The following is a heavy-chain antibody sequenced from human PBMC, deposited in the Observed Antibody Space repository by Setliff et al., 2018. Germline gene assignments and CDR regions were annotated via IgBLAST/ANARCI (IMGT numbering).Heavy chain of an antibody. CDR1: GAPFNAYG. Sequence: ASVKVSCKASGAPFNAYGVSWVRQAPGQGLEWMGAVIPVLGMTDYAQKFQGRLTITADQSTTTVYMELSSLRFDDTALYYCARGPSPTVTPSRLIYFYHMDVWGTGTTVTVSS. V-gene: IGHV1-69*10. CDR2: VIPVLGMT. J-gene: IGHJ6*03. D-gene: IGHD4-17*01. CDR3: ARGPSPTVTPSRLIYFYHMDV.